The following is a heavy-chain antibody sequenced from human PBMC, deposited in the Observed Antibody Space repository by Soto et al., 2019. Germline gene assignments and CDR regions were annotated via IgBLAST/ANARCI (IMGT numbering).Heavy chain of an antibody. Sequence: GGSLRLSCAASGFTFTRYSMNWVRQAPGKGLEWVSSISSTTNYTYYADSMKGRFTVSRDNAKNSVYLDMNSLSAEDTAVYYCARESEDLTSNFDYWGQGTLVTVSS. CDR1: GFTFTRYS. CDR3: ARESEDLTSNFDY. V-gene: IGHV3-21*01. CDR2: ISSTTNYT. J-gene: IGHJ4*02.